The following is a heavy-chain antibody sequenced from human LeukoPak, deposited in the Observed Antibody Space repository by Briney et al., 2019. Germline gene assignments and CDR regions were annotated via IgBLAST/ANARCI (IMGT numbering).Heavy chain of an antibody. J-gene: IGHJ4*02. CDR1: GFTFKSYG. CDR3: AKETAVGVDTVGFDY. D-gene: IGHD5-18*01. V-gene: IGHV3-30*02. CDR2: IWCDGSEK. Sequence: GGSPRLSCAASGFTFKSYGMNWVRQAPGKGLEWVAFIWCDGSEKYYTDSVKGRFTISRDYSKNTLYLEMNSLRAEDTAVYFCAKETAVGVDTVGFDYWGQGTLVSVSS.